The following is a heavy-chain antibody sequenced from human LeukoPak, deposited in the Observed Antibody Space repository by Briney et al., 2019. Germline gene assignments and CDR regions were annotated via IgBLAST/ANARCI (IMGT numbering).Heavy chain of an antibody. Sequence: GGSLRLSCAPSGFTFSSYAMSWVRPAPGKGREWVSCISGSGGSTYYADSVQGRFTISRDNSKNTLYLQMNSLRAEDTAVYYCAKTGPTVTTPFDYWGQGTLVTVSS. D-gene: IGHD4-17*01. V-gene: IGHV3-23*01. CDR1: GFTFSSYA. J-gene: IGHJ4*02. CDR2: ISGSGGST. CDR3: AKTGPTVTTPFDY.